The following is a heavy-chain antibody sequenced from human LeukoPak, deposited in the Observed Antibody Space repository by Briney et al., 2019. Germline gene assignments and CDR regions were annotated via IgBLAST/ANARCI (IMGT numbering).Heavy chain of an antibody. CDR1: GFTFSNYW. CDR2: IKEDGSEK. CDR3: ARDSPFGLY. D-gene: IGHD3-10*01. V-gene: IGHV3-7*01. Sequence: GGSLRLSCAASGFTFSNYWVSWVRQAPGKGLEWVANIKEDGSEKNYVDSVRGRFTISRDNAKNSLYLQMNSLRAEDTAVYYCARDSPFGLYWGQGTLVTVSS. J-gene: IGHJ4*02.